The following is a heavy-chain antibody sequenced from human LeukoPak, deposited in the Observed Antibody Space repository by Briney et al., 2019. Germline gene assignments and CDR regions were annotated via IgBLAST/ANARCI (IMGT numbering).Heavy chain of an antibody. D-gene: IGHD2-8*02. J-gene: IGHJ5*02. CDR2: TYFRSKWYN. V-gene: IGHV6-1*01. CDR1: GDSVSSKNAS. CDR3: DTDPGNWFDP. Sequence: SQTLSVTCDRSGDSVSSKNASCNWIRQSPSRGLEWLGRTYFRSKWYNDYATSVKSRIVVNPDTSKNHFSLQLNSVTSEDTAVYYCDTDPGNWFDPWGQGILVTVSP.